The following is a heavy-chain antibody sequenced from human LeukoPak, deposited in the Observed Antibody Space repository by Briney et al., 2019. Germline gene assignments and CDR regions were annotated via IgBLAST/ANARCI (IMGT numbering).Heavy chain of an antibody. CDR2: ISSSSSYI. V-gene: IGHV3-21*01. Sequence: GGSLRLSCAASGFTFSSYSMNWVRQAPGKGLEWVSSISSSSSYIYYADSVKGRFTISRDNAKNSLYLQMNSLRAEDTAVYYCARMTDGYNIFDYWGQGTLVTVSS. CDR1: GFTFSSYS. CDR3: ARMTDGYNIFDY. D-gene: IGHD5-24*01. J-gene: IGHJ4*02.